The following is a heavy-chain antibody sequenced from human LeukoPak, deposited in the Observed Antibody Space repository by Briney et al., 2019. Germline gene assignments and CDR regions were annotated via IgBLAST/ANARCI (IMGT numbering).Heavy chain of an antibody. D-gene: IGHD3-22*01. CDR1: GFTFSSYA. J-gene: IGHJ4*02. CDR2: ISGSGGST. CDR3: ARGRLYYYDSSGYYYFDY. V-gene: IGHV3-23*01. Sequence: PGGSLRLSCAASGFTFSSYAMSWVRQAPGKGLEWVSAISGSGGSTYYADSVKGRFTISRDNSKNTLYLQMNSLRAEDTAVYYCARGRLYYYDSSGYYYFDYWGQGTLVTVSS.